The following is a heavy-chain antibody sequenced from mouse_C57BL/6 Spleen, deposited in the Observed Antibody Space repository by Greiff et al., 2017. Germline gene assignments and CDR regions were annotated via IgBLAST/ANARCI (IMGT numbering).Heavy chain of an antibody. CDR2: IYPGSGNT. Sequence: QVQLQQSGAELVRPGASVKLSCKASGYTFTDYYINWVKQRPGQGLEWIARIYPGSGNTYYNEKFKGKATLTAEKSSSTAYMQLSSLTSEDSAVYFCARRLLSFYAMDYWGQGTSVTVSS. CDR1: GYTFTDYY. V-gene: IGHV1-76*01. J-gene: IGHJ4*01. CDR3: ARRLLSFYAMDY. D-gene: IGHD2-12*01.